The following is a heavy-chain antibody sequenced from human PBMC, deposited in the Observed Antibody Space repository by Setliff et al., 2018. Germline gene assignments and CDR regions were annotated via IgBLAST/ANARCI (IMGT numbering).Heavy chain of an antibody. CDR3: ASSEWQFLEWGYYYYYMAV. CDR1: GASISNYY. Sequence: PSETLSLTCSVSGASISNYYWSWIRQPPGKGLEWIGYIYSSGSTNYNPSLKSRVTISVDTSKNQFSLKLSSVTAADTAVYYCASSEWQFLEWGYYYYYMAVWGKGTTVTVSS. CDR2: IYSSGST. J-gene: IGHJ6*03. V-gene: IGHV4-59*01. D-gene: IGHD3-3*01.